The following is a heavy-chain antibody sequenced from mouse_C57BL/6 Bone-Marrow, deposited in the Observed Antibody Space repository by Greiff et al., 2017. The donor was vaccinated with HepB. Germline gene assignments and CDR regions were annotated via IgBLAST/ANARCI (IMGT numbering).Heavy chain of an antibody. CDR2: SRNKANDYTT. CDR3: ARENYYGSSPLGYFDV. D-gene: IGHD1-1*01. CDR1: GFTFSDFY. V-gene: IGHV7-1*01. J-gene: IGHJ1*03. Sequence: EVHLVESGGGLVQSGRSLRLSCATSGFTFSDFYMEWVRQAPGKGLEWIAASRNKANDYTTEYSASVKGRFIVSRDTSQSILYLQMNALRAEDTAIYYCARENYYGSSPLGYFDVWGTGTTVTVSS.